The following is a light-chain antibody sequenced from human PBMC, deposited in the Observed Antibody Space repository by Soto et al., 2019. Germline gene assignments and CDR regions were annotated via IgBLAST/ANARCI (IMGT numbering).Light chain of an antibody. Sequence: QSVLTQPASVSGSPGQSITISCTGTSSDVGGYNYVSWYQQHPGTSPKLMIYEVSNRPSGVSNRFSGSKSANTASLIISGLQAEDEGDYYCSSYTARSTWVFGGGTKVTVL. V-gene: IGLV2-14*01. CDR1: SSDVGGYNY. CDR2: EVS. J-gene: IGLJ3*02. CDR3: SSYTARSTWV.